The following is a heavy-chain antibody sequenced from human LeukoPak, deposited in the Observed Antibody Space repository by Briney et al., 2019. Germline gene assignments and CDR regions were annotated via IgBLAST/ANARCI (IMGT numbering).Heavy chain of an antibody. Sequence: PGGSLRLSCAASGFSFSVSWMTWGRQAPGKGRGGGANIKEDGSEKYYADFVKGRFTISRDNTKNSLDLQMNRLRAEDTAVYYCARGGYYDSSGPRGAFDIWGQGTMVTVSS. CDR2: IKEDGSEK. J-gene: IGHJ3*02. CDR3: ARGGYYDSSGPRGAFDI. V-gene: IGHV3-7*03. CDR1: GFSFSVSW. D-gene: IGHD3-22*01.